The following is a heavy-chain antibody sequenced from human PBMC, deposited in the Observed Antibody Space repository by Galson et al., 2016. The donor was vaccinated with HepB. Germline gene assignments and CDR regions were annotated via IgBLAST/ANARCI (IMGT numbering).Heavy chain of an antibody. J-gene: IGHJ6*02. V-gene: IGHV3-7*01. CDR1: GISFSRKW. CDR2: IKQDGSEK. CDR3: ARGYSWVDV. Sequence: SLRLSCAASGISFSRKWMTWVRQAPGQGPEWVANIKQDGSEKYYADSVKGRFTISRDNTENSLYLQMNSLRAEDTAVYYCARGYSWVDVWGQGTTVTVSS. D-gene: IGHD2-15*01.